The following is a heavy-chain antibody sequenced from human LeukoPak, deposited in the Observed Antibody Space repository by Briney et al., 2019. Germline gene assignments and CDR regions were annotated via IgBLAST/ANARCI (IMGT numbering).Heavy chain of an antibody. Sequence: GGSLRLSCAASGFTFSSHAMSWVRQAPGKGLEWVSAISGSGGSTYYADSVKGRFTISRDNSKNTLYLQMNSLRAEDTAVYYCAKNPKRIDFWSGYWSGMDVWGQGTTVTVSS. CDR2: ISGSGGST. CDR1: GFTFSSHA. D-gene: IGHD3-3*01. J-gene: IGHJ6*02. CDR3: AKNPKRIDFWSGYWSGMDV. V-gene: IGHV3-23*01.